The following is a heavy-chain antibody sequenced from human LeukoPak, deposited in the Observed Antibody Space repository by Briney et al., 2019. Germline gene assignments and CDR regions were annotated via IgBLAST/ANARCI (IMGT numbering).Heavy chain of an antibody. J-gene: IGHJ4*02. D-gene: IGHD6-6*01. CDR3: ARESGSYSSSYRFDS. CDR2: INHSGST. Sequence: SETLSLTCAVYGGSFSGYYWSWIRQPPGKGLEWIGEINHSGSTNYNPSLKSRVTISVGTSKNQFSLHLNSVTPEDTAVYYCARESGSYSSSYRFDSWGQGTLVTVSS. V-gene: IGHV4-34*01. CDR1: GGSFSGYY.